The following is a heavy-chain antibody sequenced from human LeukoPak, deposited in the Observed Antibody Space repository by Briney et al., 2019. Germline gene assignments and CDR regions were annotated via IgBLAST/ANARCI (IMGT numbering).Heavy chain of an antibody. CDR2: ISGSGGST. D-gene: IGHD3/OR15-3a*01. CDR1: GFTFSSYA. J-gene: IGHJ4*02. CDR3: AKDKGIATLDFDYWGFEY. Sequence: GGSLRLSCAASGFTFSSYAMSWVRQAPGKGLEWVSAISGSGGSTYYADSVKGRFTISRDNSKNTLSLQMNSLRAEDTAVYYCAKDKGIATLDFDYWGFEYWGQGTLVTVSS. V-gene: IGHV3-23*01.